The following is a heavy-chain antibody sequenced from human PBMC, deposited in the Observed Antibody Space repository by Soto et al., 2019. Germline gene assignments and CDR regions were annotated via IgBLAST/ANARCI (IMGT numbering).Heavy chain of an antibody. Sequence: GGSLRLSCAASGFTFSSYGMHWVRQAPGKGLEWVAVISYDGSNKYYADSVKGRFTISRDNSKNTLYLQMNSLRAEDTAVYYCAKDKPTRGYCSGGSCLPTFDYWGQGTLVTVSS. CDR3: AKDKPTRGYCSGGSCLPTFDY. CDR2: ISYDGSNK. CDR1: GFTFSSYG. J-gene: IGHJ4*02. D-gene: IGHD2-15*01. V-gene: IGHV3-30*18.